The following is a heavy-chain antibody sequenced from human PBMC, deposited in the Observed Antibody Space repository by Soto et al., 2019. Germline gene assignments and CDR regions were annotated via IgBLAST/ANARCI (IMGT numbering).Heavy chain of an antibody. V-gene: IGHV1-2*02. D-gene: IGHD2-15*01. CDR1: GHTFTGHH. Sequence: ASVNVSCKASGHTFTGHHMHWVRRAPGQGLEWMGLIDLDIGDTKYAQKFQGRVTSTSDTSITTAYMELRGLRSDDTAVYFFGLAPTGAAGFVSLGQGTLVTVSS. J-gene: IGHJ4*02. CDR2: IDLDIGDT. CDR3: GLAPTGAAGFVS.